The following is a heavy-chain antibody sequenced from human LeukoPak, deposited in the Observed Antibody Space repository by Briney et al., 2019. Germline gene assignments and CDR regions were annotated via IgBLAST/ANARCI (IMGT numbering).Heavy chain of an antibody. J-gene: IGHJ6*02. CDR3: AKDRPYSSSPYYYYGMDV. Sequence: PGGSLRLSCAASGFTFSSYGMHWVRQAPGKGLEWVAVISYDGSNKYYADSVKGRFTISRDNSKNTLYLQMNSLRAEDTAVYYCAKDRPYSSSPYYYYGMDVWGQGTTVTVSS. CDR1: GFTFSSYG. CDR2: ISYDGSNK. V-gene: IGHV3-30*18. D-gene: IGHD6-6*01.